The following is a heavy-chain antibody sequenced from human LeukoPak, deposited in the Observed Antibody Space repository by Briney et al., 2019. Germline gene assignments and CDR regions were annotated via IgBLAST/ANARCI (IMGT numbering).Heavy chain of an antibody. CDR3: ARDPTPRYCSGGSCYTHYGMDV. J-gene: IGHJ6*02. V-gene: IGHV3-21*01. Sequence: KSGGSLRLSCAASGFTFSSYTMNWVRQAPGKGLEWVSSISSSSSNIYYAGSVKGRLTISRDNAKNSLYLQMNSLRAEDTAVYYCARDPTPRYCSGGSCYTHYGMDVWGQGTTVTVSS. D-gene: IGHD2-15*01. CDR2: ISSSSSNI. CDR1: GFTFSSYT.